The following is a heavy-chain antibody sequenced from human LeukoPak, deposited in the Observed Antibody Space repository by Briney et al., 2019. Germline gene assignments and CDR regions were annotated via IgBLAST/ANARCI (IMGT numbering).Heavy chain of an antibody. CDR3: ARSPYSSSSSFDY. V-gene: IGHV3-21*01. CDR1: GFAFNNYA. D-gene: IGHD6-6*01. Sequence: GGSLRLSCAASGFAFNNYAMSWVRQAPGKGLEWVSSISTSSSYIYYADSVKGRFTISRDNAKNSLYLQMNSLRAEDTAVYYCARSPYSSSSSFDYWGQGTLVTVSS. J-gene: IGHJ4*02. CDR2: ISTSSSYI.